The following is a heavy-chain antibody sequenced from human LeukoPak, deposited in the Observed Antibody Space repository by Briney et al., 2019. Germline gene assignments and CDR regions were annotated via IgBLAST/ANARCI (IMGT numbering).Heavy chain of an antibody. CDR3: AGGIQGLRAPERYGMDV. CDR2: INHSGST. CDR1: GGSFSGYY. Sequence: SETLSLTCAVYGGSFSGYYWSWIRQPPGKGLEWIGEINHSGSTNYNPSLKSRVTISVDTSKNQFSLKLSSVTAADTAVYYCAGGIQGLRAPERYGMDVWAKGPRSPSP. D-gene: IGHD5-18*01. J-gene: IGHJ6*02. V-gene: IGHV4-34*01.